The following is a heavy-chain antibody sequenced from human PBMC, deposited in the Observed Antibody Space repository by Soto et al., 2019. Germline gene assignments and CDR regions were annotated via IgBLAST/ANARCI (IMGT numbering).Heavy chain of an antibody. CDR3: ARIGLHLGELSRNWFDP. V-gene: IGHV4-30-4*01. Sequence: QVQLQESGPGLVKPSQTLSLSCSICGGSITSANYYWTWIRLFPGKGLEWIGYIYSSGTTHYNPSLKSRATISLDTSINQFSLEVKSATAADTAVYYRARIGLHLGELSRNWFDPWAQGSLVTVSS. CDR1: GGSITSANYY. CDR2: IYSSGTT. J-gene: IGHJ5*02. D-gene: IGHD3-16*02.